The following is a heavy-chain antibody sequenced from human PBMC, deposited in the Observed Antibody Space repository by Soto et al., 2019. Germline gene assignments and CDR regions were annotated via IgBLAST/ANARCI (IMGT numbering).Heavy chain of an antibody. CDR1: GYTFTNYD. CDR2: MNPDSANT. Sequence: QVQLVQSGAEVKQPGASVKVSCRTSGYTFTNYDISWVRQATGQGLEWMGWMNPDSANTGYAQKFQGRVTMTRDTSISTAYMELNSLTSEDTAVYFCAREIRNELLSDYWGQGTLVTVSS. CDR3: AREIRNELLSDY. D-gene: IGHD1-26*01. V-gene: IGHV1-8*01. J-gene: IGHJ4*02.